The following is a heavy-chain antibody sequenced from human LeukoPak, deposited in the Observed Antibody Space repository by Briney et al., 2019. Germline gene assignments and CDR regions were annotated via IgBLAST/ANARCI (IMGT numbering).Heavy chain of an antibody. V-gene: IGHV3-43D*03. Sequence: GGSLRLSCAASGFTFDDYAMHWVRQAPGKGLEWVSLISWDGGSTYYADSVKGRFTISRDNSKNSLYLQMNSLRAEDTALYYCAKDGAAAGTRRYYYYSYYMDVWGKGTTVTVSS. CDR3: AKDGAAAGTRRYYYYSYYMDV. D-gene: IGHD6-13*01. CDR1: GFTFDDYA. CDR2: ISWDGGST. J-gene: IGHJ6*03.